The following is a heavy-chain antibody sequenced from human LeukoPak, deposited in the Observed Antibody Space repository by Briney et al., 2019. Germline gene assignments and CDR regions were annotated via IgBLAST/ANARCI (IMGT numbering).Heavy chain of an antibody. CDR2: IYYSAGT. Sequence: PSETLSLTCTASGDSVSTSRYYWGWFRQPPGRGLQWIGSIYYSAGTYYNPSLKSRVTISVDTSKNQSSLKMNSVAAADTAVYYCAPGSTGGRRGSWFDPWGKGTLVTVSS. D-gene: IGHD2-8*02. J-gene: IGHJ5*02. V-gene: IGHV4-39*01. CDR3: APGSTGGRRGSWFDP. CDR1: GDSVSTSRYY.